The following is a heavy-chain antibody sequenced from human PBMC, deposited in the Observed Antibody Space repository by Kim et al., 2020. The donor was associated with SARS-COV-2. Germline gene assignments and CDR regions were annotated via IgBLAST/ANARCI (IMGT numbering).Heavy chain of an antibody. D-gene: IGHD1-26*01. J-gene: IGHJ4*02. Sequence: YAQKVQGRVTMTEDTSTDTDYMELSSLRSEDTAVYYCATPGRSGSLLGRYWGQGTLVTVSS. CDR3: ATPGRSGSLLGRY. V-gene: IGHV1-24*01.